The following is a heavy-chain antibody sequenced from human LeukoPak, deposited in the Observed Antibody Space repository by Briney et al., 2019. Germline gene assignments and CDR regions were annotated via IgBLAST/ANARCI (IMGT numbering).Heavy chain of an antibody. D-gene: IGHD5-12*01. CDR2: ISWNSGSI. CDR1: GFTFDDYA. V-gene: IGHV3-9*03. Sequence: PGGSLRLSCAASGFTFDDYAMHWVRQAPGKGLEWVSGISWNSGSIGYADSVKGRFTISRDNAKNSLSLQMNSLRAEDMALYYCAKGPVADSGYDLGGGYFDYWGQGTLVTVSS. CDR3: AKGPVADSGYDLGGGYFDY. J-gene: IGHJ4*02.